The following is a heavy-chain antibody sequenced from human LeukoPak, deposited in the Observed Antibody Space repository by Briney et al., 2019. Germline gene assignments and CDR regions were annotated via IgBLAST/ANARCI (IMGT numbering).Heavy chain of an antibody. CDR3: ARSQSGVFDV. CDR1: GFTFSNYW. V-gene: IGHV3-74*01. Sequence: PGGSLRLSCVASGFTFSNYWMQWVRQVPGKGLVWVSRLNGDGTNIIYADSVKGRFTISRDNAENTLYLQMNSLRADDTALYYCARSQSGVFDVWGQGTMVTVSS. D-gene: IGHD2-8*01. J-gene: IGHJ3*01. CDR2: LNGDGTNI.